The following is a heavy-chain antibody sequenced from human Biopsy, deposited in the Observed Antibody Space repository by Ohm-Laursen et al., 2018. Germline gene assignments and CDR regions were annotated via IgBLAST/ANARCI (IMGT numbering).Heavy chain of an antibody. Sequence: SVKVSCKAPGGTFSNYGVNWVRQAPGQGLEWLGGNIPILGTGNYAQKFQDRVTVAADTSTSTATMELRSLRSDDTAVYYCATKLTGYFLHWGQGTLVIVSS. CDR1: GGTFSNYG. D-gene: IGHD3-9*01. V-gene: IGHV1-69*06. J-gene: IGHJ1*01. CDR2: NIPILGTG. CDR3: ATKLTGYFLH.